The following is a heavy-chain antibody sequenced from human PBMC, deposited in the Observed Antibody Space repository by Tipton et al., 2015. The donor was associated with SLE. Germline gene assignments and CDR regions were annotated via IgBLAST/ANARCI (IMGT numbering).Heavy chain of an antibody. CDR2: IYYSGST. Sequence: TLSLTCTVSGGSISSYYWSWIRQPPGKGLEWIGYIYYSGSTNYNPSLKSRVTISVDTSKNQFSLKLSSVTAADTAVYYCARACLIFGVVHPYCYGMDVGGQGTTVTVSS. CDR3: ARACLIFGVVHPYCYGMDV. J-gene: IGHJ6*02. CDR1: GGSISSYY. V-gene: IGHV4-59*01. D-gene: IGHD3-3*01.